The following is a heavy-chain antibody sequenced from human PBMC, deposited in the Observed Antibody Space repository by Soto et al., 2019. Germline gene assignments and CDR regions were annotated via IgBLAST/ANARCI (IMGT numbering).Heavy chain of an antibody. CDR1: GGTFSSYA. D-gene: IGHD4-17*01. Sequence: XVRVSSEASGGTFSSYAISWVRQAPGQGLEGMGGIIPIFGAANYAQKFQGRVTITADESTSTAYMELSSLRSEDTAVYYCATRGPDYGDYYYFDYWGQGTLVTVSS. V-gene: IGHV1-69*13. J-gene: IGHJ4*02. CDR3: ATRGPDYGDYYYFDY. CDR2: IIPIFGAA.